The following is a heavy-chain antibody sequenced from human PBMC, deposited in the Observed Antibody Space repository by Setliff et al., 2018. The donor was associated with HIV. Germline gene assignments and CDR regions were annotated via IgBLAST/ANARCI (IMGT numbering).Heavy chain of an antibody. V-gene: IGHV1-2*06. CDR1: GYTFTGYY. D-gene: IGHD2-2*01. CDR2: INPYSGDT. CDR3: ARGSTAVNYYYNHMDV. Sequence: ASVKVSCKASGYTFTGYYMHWVRQAPGQGLEWMGRINPYSGDTNYAQKFQGRVTMTRDTSITTAYMELSRLTSDDTAVYYCARGSTAVNYYYNHMDVWGKGTTVTVS. J-gene: IGHJ6*03.